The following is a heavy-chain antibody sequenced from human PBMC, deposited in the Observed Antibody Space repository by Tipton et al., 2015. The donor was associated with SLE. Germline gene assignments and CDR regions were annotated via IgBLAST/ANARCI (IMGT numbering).Heavy chain of an antibody. CDR2: IYYGGNT. J-gene: IGHJ5*02. CDR3: ASSYGDFSWFDP. D-gene: IGHD4-17*01. Sequence: TLSLTCTVSGYSISSGYYWGWIRQPPGKGLEWIGSIYYGGNTYYNPSLKSRVTISVDTSKNQFALKLSSVTAADTAVHYCASSYGDFSWFDPWGQGTLVTVSS. V-gene: IGHV4-38-2*02. CDR1: GYSISSGYY.